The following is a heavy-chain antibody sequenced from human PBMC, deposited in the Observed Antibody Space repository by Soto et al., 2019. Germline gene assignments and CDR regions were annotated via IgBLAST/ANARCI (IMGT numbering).Heavy chain of an antibody. Sequence: ASVKVSCKVSGYTLTELSMHWVRQAPGKGLEWMGGSDPEDGETIYAQKFQGRVTMTEDTSTDTAYMELSSLRSEDTAVYYCATAKLSGYSYHDAFDIWGQGTMVTVSS. J-gene: IGHJ3*02. CDR3: ATAKLSGYSYHDAFDI. CDR2: SDPEDGET. V-gene: IGHV1-24*01. D-gene: IGHD5-18*01. CDR1: GYTLTELS.